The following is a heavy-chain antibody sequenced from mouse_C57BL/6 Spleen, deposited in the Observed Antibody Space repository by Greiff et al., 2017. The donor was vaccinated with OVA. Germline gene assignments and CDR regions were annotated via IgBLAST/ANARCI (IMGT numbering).Heavy chain of an antibody. CDR3: ARSEGVYYDYDGVAWFAY. CDR2: IDPNSGGT. V-gene: IGHV1-72*01. J-gene: IGHJ3*01. D-gene: IGHD2-4*01. Sequence: QVQLQQPGAELVKPGASVKLSCKASGYTFTSYWMHWVKQRPGRGLEWIGRIDPNSGGTKYNEKFKSKATLTVDKPSSTAYMPLSSLTSEDSAVYYCARSEGVYYDYDGVAWFAYWGQGTLVTVSA. CDR1: GYTFTSYW.